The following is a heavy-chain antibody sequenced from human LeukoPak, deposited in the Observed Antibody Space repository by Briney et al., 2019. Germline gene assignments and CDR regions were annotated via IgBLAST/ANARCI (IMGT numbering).Heavy chain of an antibody. CDR1: GGSISSYY. D-gene: IGHD3-9*01. V-gene: IGHV4-59*08. CDR2: IYYSGST. CDR3: ARASRYILTGYYKGSPSTTDHHFDY. Sequence: PSETLSLTCTVSGGSISSYYWSWIRQPPGKGLEWIGYIYYSGSTNYNPSLKSRVTISVDTSKNQFSLKLSSVTAADTAVYYCARASRYILTGYYKGSPSTTDHHFDYWGQGTLVTVSS. J-gene: IGHJ4*02.